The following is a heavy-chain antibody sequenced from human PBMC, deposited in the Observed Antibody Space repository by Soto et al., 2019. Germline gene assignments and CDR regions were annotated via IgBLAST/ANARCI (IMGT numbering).Heavy chain of an antibody. Sequence: GGSLRLSCTVSGSAFNNYGINWVRQAPGKGLEWVSSISKSDYTYYSDSVKGRFTISRDNAKNSVSLQMNTLRVEDTAVYYCAREDSIIIPAVSDFWGQGTLVTVSS. D-gene: IGHD2-2*01. J-gene: IGHJ4*02. CDR2: ISKSDYT. V-gene: IGHV3-21*01. CDR1: GSAFNNYG. CDR3: AREDSIIIPAVSDF.